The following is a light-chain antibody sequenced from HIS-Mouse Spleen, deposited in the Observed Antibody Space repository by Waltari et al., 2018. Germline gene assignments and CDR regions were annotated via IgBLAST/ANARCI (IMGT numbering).Light chain of an antibody. J-gene: IGLJ3*02. V-gene: IGLV2-23*01. Sequence: QSDLTQPASVSGSPGQSITISCTGTSSDVGSYNLVSWYQQHPGKAPKLMIYEGSKRPSGVSNRFSGSKSGNTASLTSSGLQAEDEADYYCCSYAGSSTWVFGGGTKLTVL. CDR1: SSDVGSYNL. CDR3: CSYAGSSTWV. CDR2: EGS.